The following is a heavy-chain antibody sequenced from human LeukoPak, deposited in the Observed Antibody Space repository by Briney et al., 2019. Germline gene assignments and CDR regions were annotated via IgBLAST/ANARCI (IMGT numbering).Heavy chain of an antibody. CDR1: GGSISSYY. V-gene: IGHV4-59*08. J-gene: IGHJ4*02. CDR3: ASAPDAMDFDY. D-gene: IGHD5-18*01. CDR2: IYYSGST. Sequence: SETLSLTCTVSGGSISSYYWSWIRQPPGKGLEWIGYIYYSGSTNYNPSLKSRVTISVDTSKNQFSLKLSSVTAADTAVYYCASAPDAMDFDYWGQGTLVTVSS.